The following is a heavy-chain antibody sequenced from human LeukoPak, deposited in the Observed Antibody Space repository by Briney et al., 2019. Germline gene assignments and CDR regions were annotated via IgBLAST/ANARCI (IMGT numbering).Heavy chain of an antibody. V-gene: IGHV1-69*06. J-gene: IGHJ4*02. CDR1: GGTFSSYA. CDR2: IIPIFGTA. Sequence: ASVKVSCKASGGTFSSYAISGVRQAPGQGLEWMGGIIPIFGTANYAQKFQGRVTITADKSTSTAYMELSSLRSEDTAVYYCAREDYYDSSGPYWGQGTLVTVSS. D-gene: IGHD3-22*01. CDR3: AREDYYDSSGPY.